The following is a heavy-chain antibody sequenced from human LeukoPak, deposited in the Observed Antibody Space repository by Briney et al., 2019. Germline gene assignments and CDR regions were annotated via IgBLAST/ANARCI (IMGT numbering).Heavy chain of an antibody. D-gene: IGHD6-19*01. V-gene: IGHV3-48*03. Sequence: SAGSLRLSCAASGFSFSSYEMNWVRQAPGKGLEWVSYISSSGSTIYYADSVKGRFTISRDNAKNSLYLQMNSLKAEDTAGYYCARPSSGWSKMDYWGQGTLVTVSS. J-gene: IGHJ4*02. CDR2: ISSSGSTI. CDR3: ARPSSGWSKMDY. CDR1: GFSFSSYE.